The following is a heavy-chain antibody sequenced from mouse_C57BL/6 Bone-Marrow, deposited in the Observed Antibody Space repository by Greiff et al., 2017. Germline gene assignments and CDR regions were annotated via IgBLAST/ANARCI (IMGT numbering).Heavy chain of an antibody. D-gene: IGHD1-1*01. CDR2: INPNNGGT. CDR1: GYTFTDYY. CDR3: ARRELRSYFDY. V-gene: IGHV1-26*01. J-gene: IGHJ2*01. Sequence: VQLKESGPELVKPGASVKISCKASGYTFTDYYMNWVKQSHGKSLEWIGDINPNNGGTSYNQKFKGKATLTVDKSSSTAYMELRSLTSEDSAVYYCARRELRSYFDYWGQGTTLTVSS.